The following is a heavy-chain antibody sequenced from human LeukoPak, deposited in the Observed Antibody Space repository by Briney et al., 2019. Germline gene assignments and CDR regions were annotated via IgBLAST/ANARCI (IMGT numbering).Heavy chain of an antibody. Sequence: GASVKVSCKASGYTFTSYDINWVRQATGQGVEWMGWMNLNSGNTGYAQKFQGRVTMTRNTSISTAYMELSSLRSEDTAVYYCARTAGSSGVPVDYWGQGTLVTVSS. CDR3: ARTAGSSGVPVDY. V-gene: IGHV1-8*01. J-gene: IGHJ4*02. CDR1: GYTFTSYD. D-gene: IGHD3-22*01. CDR2: MNLNSGNT.